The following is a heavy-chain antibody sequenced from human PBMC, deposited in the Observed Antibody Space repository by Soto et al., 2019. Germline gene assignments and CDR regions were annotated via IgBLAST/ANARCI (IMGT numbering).Heavy chain of an antibody. V-gene: IGHV1-46*01. Sequence: ASGKFSCKASGYTFTSTYMHWVRQAPGQARWWMGTINPSGGSTSYAQKFQGRVTMTRDTSTSTVYMELSSLRSEDTAVYYCARDGTVIVVVPAASRDYYYYGMDVWGQGTTVTVSS. D-gene: IGHD2-2*01. J-gene: IGHJ6*02. CDR2: INPSGGST. CDR1: GYTFTSTY. CDR3: ARDGTVIVVVPAASRDYYYYGMDV.